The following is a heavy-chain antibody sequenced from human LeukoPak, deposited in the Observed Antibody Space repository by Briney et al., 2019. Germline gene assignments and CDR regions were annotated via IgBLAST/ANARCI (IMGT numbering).Heavy chain of an antibody. CDR1: AFIFSGHW. V-gene: IGHV3-7*03. Sequence: PGGSLRLFCEGSAFIFSGHWMNWVRQTPGKGLEWVANIKEDGTETYYVDSVKGRFTISRDNAKNSLYLQMNSLRVEDTAVYYCAKEGRSLQTYWGQGTLVTVSS. CDR2: IKEDGTET. CDR3: AKEGRSLQTY. D-gene: IGHD5-24*01. J-gene: IGHJ4*02.